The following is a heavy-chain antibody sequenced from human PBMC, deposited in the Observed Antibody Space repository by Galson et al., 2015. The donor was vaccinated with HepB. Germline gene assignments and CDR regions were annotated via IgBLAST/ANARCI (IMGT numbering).Heavy chain of an antibody. CDR3: ARPTASTYESRSYLF. V-gene: IGHV1-46*01. CDR1: GFTFSNYY. Sequence: SVKVSCKASGFTFSNYYIHWVRQAPGQGLEWMGIIDLSGGSTTYAQEFQGRVTLTRDTSTSTVYMELSSLRSEDTAVYFCARPTASTYESRSYLFWGQGTLVTVSS. D-gene: IGHD3-10*01. CDR2: IDLSGGST. J-gene: IGHJ4*02.